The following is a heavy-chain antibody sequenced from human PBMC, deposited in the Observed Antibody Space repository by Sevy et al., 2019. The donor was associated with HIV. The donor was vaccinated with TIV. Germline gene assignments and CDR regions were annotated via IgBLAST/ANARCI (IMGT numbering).Heavy chain of an antibody. V-gene: IGHV1-18*01. CDR1: GYTFTSYG. J-gene: IGHJ5*02. D-gene: IGHD6-19*01. CDR3: ARVSPVAGTFWFDP. CDR2: ISAYNGNT. Sequence: ASVKVSCKASGYTFTSYGISWVRQAPGQGLEWMGWISAYNGNTNYAQKLQGRVTMTTDTSTSTAYMELRSLGSDDTAVYYCARVSPVAGTFWFDPWGQGTLVTVSS.